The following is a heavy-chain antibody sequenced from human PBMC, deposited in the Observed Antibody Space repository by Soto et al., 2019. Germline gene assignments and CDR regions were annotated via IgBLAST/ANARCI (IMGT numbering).Heavy chain of an antibody. J-gene: IGHJ6*03. V-gene: IGHV1-18*01. CDR3: ARALGDVDIVATTYYMDV. CDR2: ISAYNGNT. D-gene: IGHD5-12*01. CDR1: GYTFTSYV. Sequence: ALLKVSCKASGYTFTSYVISWVRQAPGQGLEWMGWISAYNGNTNYAQKLQGRVTMTTDTSTSTAYMELRSLRSDDTAVYYCARALGDVDIVATTYYMDVWGKGTTVTVSS.